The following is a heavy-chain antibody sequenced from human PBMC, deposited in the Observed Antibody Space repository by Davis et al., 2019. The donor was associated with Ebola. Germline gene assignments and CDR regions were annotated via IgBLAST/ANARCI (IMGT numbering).Heavy chain of an antibody. J-gene: IGHJ6*02. Sequence: ASVKVSCKASGYTFTGYYMHWVRQATGQGLEWMGWMNPNSGNTGYAQKFQGRVTMTRNTSISTAYMELSSLRSEDTAVYYCARFGGGSSGYILYYYYGMDVWGQGTTVTVSS. D-gene: IGHD3-22*01. V-gene: IGHV1-8*02. CDR1: GYTFTGYY. CDR3: ARFGGGSSGYILYYYYGMDV. CDR2: MNPNSGNT.